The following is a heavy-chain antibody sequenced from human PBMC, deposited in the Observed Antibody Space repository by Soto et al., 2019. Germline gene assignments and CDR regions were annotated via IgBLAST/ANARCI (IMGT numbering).Heavy chain of an antibody. D-gene: IGHD3-3*01. CDR3: ASGADFWSPTTHFDY. V-gene: IGHV3-23*01. CDR2: ISGSGDST. J-gene: IGHJ4*02. Sequence: GGSLRLSCAASGFTFSSYAMSWVRQAPGKGLEWVSAISGSGDSTYYADSVKGRFTISRDNSKNTLYLQMNSLRAEDTAVYYCASGADFWSPTTHFDYWGQGTLVTVSS. CDR1: GFTFSSYA.